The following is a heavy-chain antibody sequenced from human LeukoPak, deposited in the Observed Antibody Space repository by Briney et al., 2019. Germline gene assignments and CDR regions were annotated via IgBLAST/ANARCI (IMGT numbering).Heavy chain of an antibody. CDR3: ARDRHSSGYPDY. D-gene: IGHD3-22*01. J-gene: IGHJ4*02. V-gene: IGHV1-69*05. Sequence: ASVKVSCKASGGTFSSYAISWVRQAPGQGLEWMGRIIPIFGTANYAQKFQGRVTITTDESTGTAYMELSSLRSEDTAVYYCARDRHSSGYPDYWGQGTLVTVSS. CDR2: IIPIFGTA. CDR1: GGTFSSYA.